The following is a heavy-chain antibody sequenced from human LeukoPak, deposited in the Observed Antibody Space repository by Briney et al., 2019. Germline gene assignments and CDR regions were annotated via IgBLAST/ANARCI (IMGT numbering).Heavy chain of an antibody. CDR2: ISGSGDNT. Sequence: PGGSLRLSCAASGFTFSSYAMSWVRQAPGKGLEWVSAISGSGDNTYYADSVKGRFTISRDNSKNTLYLQMNSLRAEDTAVYYCARASGSSWYDQNWFDPWGQGTLVTVSS. D-gene: IGHD6-13*01. J-gene: IGHJ5*02. CDR1: GFTFSSYA. V-gene: IGHV3-23*01. CDR3: ARASGSSWYDQNWFDP.